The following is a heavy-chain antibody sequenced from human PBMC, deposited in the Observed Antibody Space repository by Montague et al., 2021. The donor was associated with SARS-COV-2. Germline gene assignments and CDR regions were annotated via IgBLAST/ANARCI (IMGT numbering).Heavy chain of an antibody. CDR1: GGSFSGYY. D-gene: IGHD2-2*01. CDR3: TREGYQVLWSDYYYYGMDV. J-gene: IGHJ6*02. V-gene: IGHV4-34*01. CDR2: INHSGST. Sequence: SETLSLTCTVYGGSFSGYYWSWIRQPPGEGLEWIGEINHSGSTNYNPSLKSRVTISVDTSKNQFSLKLSSVTAADTAVYYCTREGYQVLWSDYYYYGMDVRGQGTTVTVSS.